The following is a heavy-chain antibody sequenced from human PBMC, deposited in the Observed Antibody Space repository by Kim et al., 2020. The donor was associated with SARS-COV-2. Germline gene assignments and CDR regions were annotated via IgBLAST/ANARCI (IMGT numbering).Heavy chain of an antibody. Sequence: VKVSCKASGYTFTSYGISWVRQAPGQGLEWMGWISAYNGNTNYAQKLQGRVTMTTDTSTSTAYMELRGLRSDDTAVYYCARADIVVVVAATGFDYWGQGTLVTVSS. J-gene: IGHJ4*02. CDR2: ISAYNGNT. CDR1: GYTFTSYG. V-gene: IGHV1-18*04. D-gene: IGHD2-15*01. CDR3: ARADIVVVVAATGFDY.